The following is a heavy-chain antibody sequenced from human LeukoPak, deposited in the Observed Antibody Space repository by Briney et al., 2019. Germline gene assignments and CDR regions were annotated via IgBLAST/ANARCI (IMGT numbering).Heavy chain of an antibody. CDR2: IITIFGTA. J-gene: IGHJ3*02. Sequence: SVKVSCKASGGTFSSYAISWVRQAPGQGLEWMGGIITIFGTANYAQKFRGRVTITTDESTSTAYMELSSLRSEDTAVYYCARLLTGDPFDIWGQGTMVTVSS. CDR1: GGTFSSYA. V-gene: IGHV1-69*05. CDR3: ARLLTGDPFDI. D-gene: IGHD7-27*01.